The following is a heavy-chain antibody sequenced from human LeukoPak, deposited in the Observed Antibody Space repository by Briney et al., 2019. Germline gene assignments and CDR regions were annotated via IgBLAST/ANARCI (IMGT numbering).Heavy chain of an antibody. CDR1: GGSISSYY. D-gene: IGHD5-12*01. V-gene: IGHV4-59*08. CDR3: ARHAENGSDRFDY. Sequence: SETLSLTCTVSGGSISSYYWSWIRQPPGKGLDWIGYIYYSGSTNYNPSLKSRVTISVDTSKNQFSLKLSSVTVADTAVYYCARHAENGSDRFDYWGQGTLATVSS. CDR2: IYYSGST. J-gene: IGHJ4*02.